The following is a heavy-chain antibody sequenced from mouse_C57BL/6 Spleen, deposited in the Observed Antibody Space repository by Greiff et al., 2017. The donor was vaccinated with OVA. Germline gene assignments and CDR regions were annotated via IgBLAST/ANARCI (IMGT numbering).Heavy chain of an antibody. J-gene: IGHJ3*01. CDR1: GYTFTSYW. Sequence: QVQLQQPGAELVKPGASVKLSCKASGYTFTSYWMHWVNQRPGQGLEWIGEIDPSVSYTNYNQKFKGKATLTVDTSSNTAYMQLSSLTSEDSAVYYCARRENYYEYGSWFAYGGQGTLVTVSA. CDR2: IDPSVSYT. V-gene: IGHV1-50*01. D-gene: IGHD2-4*01. CDR3: ARRENYYEYGSWFAY.